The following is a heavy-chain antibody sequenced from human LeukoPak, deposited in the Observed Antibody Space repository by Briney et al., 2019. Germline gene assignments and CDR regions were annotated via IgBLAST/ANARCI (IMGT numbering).Heavy chain of an antibody. V-gene: IGHV5-51*01. J-gene: IGHJ5*02. CDR3: ARGRYFDWQRPAYWFDP. D-gene: IGHD3-9*01. CDR2: IYPGDSDT. CDR1: GYTFTNYW. Sequence: GESLKISCKASGYTFTNYWIGWVRQMPGKGLEWMGIIYPGDSDTRYSPSFQGQVTISADKSISTAYLQWSSLKASDTAMYYCARGRYFDWQRPAYWFDPWGQGTLVTVSS.